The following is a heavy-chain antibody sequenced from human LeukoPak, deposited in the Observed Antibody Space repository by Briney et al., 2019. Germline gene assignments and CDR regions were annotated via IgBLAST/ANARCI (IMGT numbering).Heavy chain of an antibody. CDR2: IYTTGRT. V-gene: IGHV4-61*02. Sequence: SQTLSLTCTVSGGSISSGSYYWSWIRQPAGKGLKWIGRIYTTGRTIYNPSLKSQVTISINTSKNQFSLKLTSVTATDTAMYYCARESLEFRFFDFWGQGALVTVSS. J-gene: IGHJ4*02. CDR3: ARESLEFRFFDF. CDR1: GGSISSGSYY. D-gene: IGHD1-1*01.